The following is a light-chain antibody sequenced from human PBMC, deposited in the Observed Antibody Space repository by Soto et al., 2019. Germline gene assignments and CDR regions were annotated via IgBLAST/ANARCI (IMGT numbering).Light chain of an antibody. J-gene: IGKJ1*01. Sequence: EIVLTQSPGTLSLSPGERATLSCRASQSVSSSYLAWYQQKPGQAPRLLIYGASSRATGIPDRFSGNGSGTDFTLTISRLEPEDFAVYYWQQYGSSPRTFGQGTKVEIK. CDR3: QQYGSSPRT. V-gene: IGKV3-20*01. CDR1: QSVSSSY. CDR2: GAS.